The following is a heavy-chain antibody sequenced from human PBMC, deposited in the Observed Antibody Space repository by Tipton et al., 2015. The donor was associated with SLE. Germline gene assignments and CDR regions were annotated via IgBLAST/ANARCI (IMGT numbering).Heavy chain of an antibody. D-gene: IGHD6-19*01. CDR1: GFTFSTRP. CDR3: ARDLTGSGWYGFDY. J-gene: IGHJ4*02. V-gene: IGHV3-30*04. Sequence: SLRLSCAASGFTFSTRPMDWVRQAPGKGLEWVAVISYDGSNKYYADSVKGRFTISRDNSKNTLYLQMNSLRAEDTAVYYCARDLTGSGWYGFDYWGQGTLVTVSS. CDR2: ISYDGSNK.